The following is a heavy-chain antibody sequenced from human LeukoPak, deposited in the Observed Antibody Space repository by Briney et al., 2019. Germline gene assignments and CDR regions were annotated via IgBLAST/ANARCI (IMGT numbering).Heavy chain of an antibody. Sequence: ASVKVSCKASGYTFTSYDINWVRQATGQGLEWMGWMNPNSGEKCHAQKFQGRVTITRETSINTAYMELSSLRSEDTAVYYCARGPNNQVVRGVIGYYYMDVWGKGTTVTVSS. J-gene: IGHJ6*03. CDR2: MNPNSGEK. CDR3: ARGPNNQVVRGVIGYYYMDV. D-gene: IGHD3-10*01. V-gene: IGHV1-8*01. CDR1: GYTFTSYD.